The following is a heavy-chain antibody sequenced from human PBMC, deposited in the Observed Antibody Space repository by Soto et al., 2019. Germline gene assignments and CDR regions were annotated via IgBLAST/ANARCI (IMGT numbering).Heavy chain of an antibody. D-gene: IGHD1-1*01. Sequence: QVHLVESGGGVVQPGTFLRLSCAASGFTFSSYSMHWVRQAPGKGLDWVAVISSAGSQKYYADSVTGRFTISRDHSKKTLYLQMNSRRPEDTAMYYGATLSYAGNEFVGYWGQGTLVTVTS. CDR3: ATLSYAGNEFVGY. V-gene: IGHV3-30-3*01. J-gene: IGHJ4*02. CDR1: GFTFSSYS. CDR2: ISSAGSQK.